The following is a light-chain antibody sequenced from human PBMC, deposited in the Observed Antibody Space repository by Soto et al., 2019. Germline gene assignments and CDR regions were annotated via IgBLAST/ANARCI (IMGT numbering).Light chain of an antibody. V-gene: IGKV1-39*01. Sequence: DIQVTQSPSSLSASVGDKVTITCRASQNIIDYLNWYQQRPGTPPTLLIYRASNLQSEVPSRFSGSGSGTDFSLTISSLQHEDFATYYCQQSYSLTRTFGQGTRV. CDR2: RAS. J-gene: IGKJ1*01. CDR3: QQSYSLTRT. CDR1: QNIIDY.